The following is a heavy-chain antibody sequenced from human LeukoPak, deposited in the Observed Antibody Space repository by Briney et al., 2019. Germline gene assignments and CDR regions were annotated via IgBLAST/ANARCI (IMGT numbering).Heavy chain of an antibody. V-gene: IGHV4-61*08. J-gene: IGHJ6*03. CDR2: IYYSGST. Sequence: PSQTLSLTCTVSSGSISSGDYYWSWIRQPPGKGLEWIGYIYYSGSTNYNPSLKSRVTISVDTSKNQFSLKLSSVTAADTAVYYCARVRRSDKSHIVVVPAATYMDVWGKGTTVTVSS. CDR1: SGSISSGDYY. D-gene: IGHD2-2*01. CDR3: ARVRRSDKSHIVVVPAATYMDV.